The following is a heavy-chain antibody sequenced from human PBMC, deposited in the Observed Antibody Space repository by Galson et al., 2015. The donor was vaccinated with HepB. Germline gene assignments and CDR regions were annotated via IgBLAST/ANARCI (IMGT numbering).Heavy chain of an antibody. CDR1: GFAFDSHA. Sequence: SLRLSCAASGFAFDSHAMSWVRQAPGRGLEWISGIPGKGDSTFYADSVKGRFTVSKDNSNNMLYLQMNSLRAEDAGLYFCAKGYGLFDSWGQGVLVTVSS. V-gene: IGHV3-23*01. D-gene: IGHD5-18*01. J-gene: IGHJ5*01. CDR3: AKGYGLFDS. CDR2: IPGKGDST.